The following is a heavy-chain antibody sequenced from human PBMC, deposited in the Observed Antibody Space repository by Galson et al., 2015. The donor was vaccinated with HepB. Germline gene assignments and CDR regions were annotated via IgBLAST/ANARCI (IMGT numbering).Heavy chain of an antibody. CDR3: ATSQWPPAASDY. Sequence: SLRLSCAASGFTVSRNYMNWVRQAPGKGLEWVSFIYSDGNTYYADSVKGRFTISRDNSKNTLNLQMNRLRAEDTAVYYCATSQWPPAASDYWGQGTLVTVSS. CDR2: IYSDGNT. D-gene: IGHD6-19*01. J-gene: IGHJ4*02. CDR1: GFTVSRNY. V-gene: IGHV3-53*01.